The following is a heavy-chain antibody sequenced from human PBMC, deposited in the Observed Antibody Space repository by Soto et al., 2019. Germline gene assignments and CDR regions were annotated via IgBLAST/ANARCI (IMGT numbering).Heavy chain of an antibody. CDR2: IIPIFGTA. D-gene: IGHD6-13*01. Sequence: CNAYGDPFRSYAIIWVRQPPGQGLEWMVGIIPIFGTANYAQKFQGRVTITADESTSTAYMELSSLRSEDTAVYYCARTPPDSSSWYRWFDPWGQGTLVTVAS. CDR1: GDPFRSYA. CDR3: ARTPPDSSSWYRWFDP. V-gene: IGHV1-69*01. J-gene: IGHJ5*02.